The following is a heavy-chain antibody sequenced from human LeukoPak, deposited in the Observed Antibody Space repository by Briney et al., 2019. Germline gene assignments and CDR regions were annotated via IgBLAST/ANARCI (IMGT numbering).Heavy chain of an antibody. D-gene: IGHD3-10*01. J-gene: IGHJ4*02. V-gene: IGHV3-23*01. CDR1: GFTFSSYA. CDR2: ISGSGGTT. Sequence: GGSLRLSCAASGFTFSSYAMSWVRQAPGKGLEWVSTISGSGGTTYYADSVKGQFTISRDNSKNTLYLQMNSLRAEDTAVYYCAKGDYYGSGTIFDYWGQGTLVTVSS. CDR3: AKGDYYGSGTIFDY.